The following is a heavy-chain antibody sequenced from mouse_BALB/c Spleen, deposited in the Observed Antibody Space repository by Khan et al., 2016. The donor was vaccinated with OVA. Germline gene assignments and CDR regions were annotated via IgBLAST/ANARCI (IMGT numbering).Heavy chain of an antibody. CDR3: ARRNYFGYTFAY. J-gene: IGHJ3*01. CDR2: ISPGSGDT. Sequence: QVQLQQSGAELARPGASVKLSCKASGYTFTDYYINWVKQRPGQGLEWIGEISPGSGDTYFNEKFKGKATLTADKSSSPAYMMVSSLTSEASAVYCCARRNYFGYTFAYWGQGTLVTVSA. CDR1: GYTFTDYY. V-gene: IGHV1-77*01. D-gene: IGHD1-2*01.